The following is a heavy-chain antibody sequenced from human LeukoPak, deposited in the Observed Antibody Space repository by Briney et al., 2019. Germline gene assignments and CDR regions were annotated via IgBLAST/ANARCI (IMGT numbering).Heavy chain of an antibody. CDR2: IYTSGST. V-gene: IGHV4-4*07. D-gene: IGHD2-2*01. Sequence: SETLSLTCTVSGGPISSYYWSWIRQPAGKGLEWIGRIYTSGSTNYNPSLKSRVTMSVDTSKTQFSLKLSSVTAADTAVYYCARDAIVVVPAAMSHWFDPWGQGTLVTVSS. CDR3: ARDAIVVVPAAMSHWFDP. CDR1: GGPISSYY. J-gene: IGHJ5*02.